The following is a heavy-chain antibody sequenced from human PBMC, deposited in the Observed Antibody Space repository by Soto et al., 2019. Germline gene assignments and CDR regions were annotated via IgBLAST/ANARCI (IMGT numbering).Heavy chain of an antibody. D-gene: IGHD3-22*01. V-gene: IGHV3-21*01. J-gene: IGHJ4*02. Sequence: EVQLVESGGGLVKPGGSLRLSCVDSGFTFSYYSMNWVRQAPGKGLEWVSAISSNSNYIYYTDSVKGRFTISRDNSKNSLYLQMTSLSAESMAVSYCARAGPPITTHFDFSGQGPLVTLSS. CDR3: ARAGPPITTHFDF. CDR2: ISSNSNYI. CDR1: GFTFSYYS.